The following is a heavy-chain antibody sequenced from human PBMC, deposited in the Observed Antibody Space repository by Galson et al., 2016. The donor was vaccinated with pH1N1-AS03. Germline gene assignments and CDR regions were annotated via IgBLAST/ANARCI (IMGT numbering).Heavy chain of an antibody. CDR2: ISPYNGNT. CDR1: AYTFTTYG. Sequence: SVKVSCKASAYTFTTYGISWVRQAPGQGLGWMGWISPYNGNTNYAQKLQGRVTMTTDTSTSTAYMELRSLKSDDTAVYYCAREMGIMDAFDIWGQGTMVTVAS. J-gene: IGHJ3*02. D-gene: IGHD3-16*01. CDR3: AREMGIMDAFDI. V-gene: IGHV1-18*01.